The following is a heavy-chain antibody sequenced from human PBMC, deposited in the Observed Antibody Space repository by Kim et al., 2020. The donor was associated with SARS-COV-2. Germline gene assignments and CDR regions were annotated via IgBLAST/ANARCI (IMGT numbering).Heavy chain of an antibody. CDR3: VRGYNGFESS. CDR1: GFTFRTYW. J-gene: IGHJ1*01. Sequence: GGSLRLSCAASGFTFRTYWMHWVRQAPGKGLVGVSHISPDGSITNHVDSVKGRFTIYRDNAENTLYLQMNSLRGEDTAMYYCVRGYNGFESSGGQGILGTVSS. CDR2: ISPDGSIT. V-gene: IGHV3-74*01. D-gene: IGHD5-12*01.